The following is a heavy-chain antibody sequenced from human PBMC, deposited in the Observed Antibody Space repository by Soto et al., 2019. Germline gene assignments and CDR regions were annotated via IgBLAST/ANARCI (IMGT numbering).Heavy chain of an antibody. V-gene: IGHV1-18*01. J-gene: IGHJ6*02. D-gene: IGHD3-16*01. CDR2: LNTDNGKT. CDR1: GYSITRYG. CDR3: ARAITIGGVLNGVDV. Sequence: QVQLVQSGAEVKKPGASVKVSCKASGYSITRYGVSWVRQAPGRGLEWMGWLNTDNGKTYYAQKFQGRVTMTTDTSTSIAYMEPRSLTSDYTALYYCARAITIGGVLNGVDVWGQGTTVTVSS.